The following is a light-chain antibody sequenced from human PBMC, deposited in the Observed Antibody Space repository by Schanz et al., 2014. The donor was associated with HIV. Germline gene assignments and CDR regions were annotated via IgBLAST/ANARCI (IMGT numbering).Light chain of an antibody. CDR1: QGISNY. CDR2: GAS. V-gene: IGKV1-27*01. J-gene: IGKJ4*01. CDR3: QKYNLAPLT. Sequence: DFQMTQFPTSLSASVGDRVTITCRASQGISNYLAWYQQKPGKVPHLLIYGASTLQSGVPSRFSGSGSGTDFTLTITSLQPEDVATYFCQKYNLAPLTFGVGTKVEI.